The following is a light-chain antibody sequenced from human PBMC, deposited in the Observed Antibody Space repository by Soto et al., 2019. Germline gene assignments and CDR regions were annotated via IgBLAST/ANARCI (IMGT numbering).Light chain of an antibody. J-gene: IGKJ1*01. CDR1: QSLNIW. V-gene: IGKV1-5*03. CDR3: QQYSAYRT. Sequence: DIQMTQSPSTLSASVGDRVTITCRATQSLNIWLAWYQQKPGKAPKLLISKASTLKSGVPSRFSGSGSGTEFTLTISSLQPDDFATYFCQQYSAYRTFGQGTKVDI. CDR2: KAS.